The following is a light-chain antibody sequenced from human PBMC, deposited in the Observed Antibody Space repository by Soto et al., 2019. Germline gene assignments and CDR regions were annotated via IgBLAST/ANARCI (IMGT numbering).Light chain of an antibody. Sequence: QSVLTQPPSVSGAPGQRVTISCTGSSSNIGAGYDVHWYQQLPGAAPKLLIYGNSNRPSGVPDRFSGSKSGTSASLAITGLQPEDEADYYCQFYDSSLSSYVFGTGTKLTV. J-gene: IGLJ1*01. CDR1: SSNIGAGYD. CDR3: QFYDSSLSSYV. CDR2: GNS. V-gene: IGLV1-40*01.